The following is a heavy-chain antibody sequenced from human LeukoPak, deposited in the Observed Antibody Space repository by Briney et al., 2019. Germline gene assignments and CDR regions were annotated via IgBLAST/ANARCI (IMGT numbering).Heavy chain of an antibody. CDR3: ARGHPWIDY. D-gene: IGHD1-1*01. V-gene: IGHV4-59*01. CDR2: IYYSVST. J-gene: IGHJ4*02. CDR1: GGSISSYY. Sequence: SETLSLTCTVSGGSISSYYWSWIRQPPGKGLEWIGYIYYSVSTNYNPSLKSRVTISVDTSKNQFSLKLSSVTAADTAVYYCARGHPWIDYWGQGTLVTVSS.